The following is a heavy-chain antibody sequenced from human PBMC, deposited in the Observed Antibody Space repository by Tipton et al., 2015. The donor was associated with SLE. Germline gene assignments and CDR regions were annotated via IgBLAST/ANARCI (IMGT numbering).Heavy chain of an antibody. CDR2: IRSKAYGGTT. D-gene: IGHD5-12*01. CDR1: GFSFGDYA. V-gene: IGHV3-49*03. CDR3: TRASYSGYDYSFDY. Sequence: RSLRLSCTASGFSFGDYALGWFRQAPGKRLEWVGFIRSKAYGGTTEYAASVKGRFTISRDDSKSIAYLQMTSLKTEDTAVYYCTRASYSGYDYSFDYWGQGTLVTVSS. J-gene: IGHJ4*02.